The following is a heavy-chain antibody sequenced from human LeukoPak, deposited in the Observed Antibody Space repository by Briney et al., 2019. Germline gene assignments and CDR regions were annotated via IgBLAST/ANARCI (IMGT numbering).Heavy chain of an antibody. J-gene: IGHJ4*02. CDR1: GGTFSSYA. D-gene: IGHD6-13*01. CDR3: ARSVAAAGGIVAQVWDY. Sequence: SVKVSCKASGGTFSSYAISWVRQAPGQGLEWMGGIIPIFGTANYAQKFQGRVTITADESTSTAYMELSSLRSEDTAVYHCARSVAAAGGIVAQVWDYWGQGTLVTVSS. CDR2: IIPIFGTA. V-gene: IGHV1-69*13.